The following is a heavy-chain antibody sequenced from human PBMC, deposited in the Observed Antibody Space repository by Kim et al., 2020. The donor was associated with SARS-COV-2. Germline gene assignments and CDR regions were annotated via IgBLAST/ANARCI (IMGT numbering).Heavy chain of an antibody. CDR2: INPNSGGT. CDR3: ARYPMEGVVPAAPPHGWFDP. Sequence: ASVKVSCKASGYTFTGYYMHWVRQAPGQGLEWMGWINPNSGGTNYAQKFQGRVTMTRDTSISTAYMELSRLRSDDTAVYYCARYPMEGVVPAAPPHGWFDPWGQGTLVTVSS. CDR1: GYTFTGYY. V-gene: IGHV1-2*02. D-gene: IGHD2-2*01. J-gene: IGHJ5*02.